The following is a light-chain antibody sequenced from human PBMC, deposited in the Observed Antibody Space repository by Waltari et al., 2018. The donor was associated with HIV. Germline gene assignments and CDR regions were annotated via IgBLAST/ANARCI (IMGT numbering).Light chain of an antibody. CDR2: MSS. CDR3: MRALHTPIT. Sequence: DVLLTQSPASLAAPPAWSAPISGQPNQTLLHKNGKNYLDWYVKKSGQTPQLLMYMSSNLAAGVPVRFSGSGSGTDFTLKISRVEAEDVGLYYCMRALHTPITFGQGTRLEI. CDR1: QTLLHKNGKNY. V-gene: IGKV2-28*01. J-gene: IGKJ5*01.